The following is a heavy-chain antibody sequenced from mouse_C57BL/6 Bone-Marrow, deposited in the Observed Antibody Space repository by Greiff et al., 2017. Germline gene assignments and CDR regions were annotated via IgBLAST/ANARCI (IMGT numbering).Heavy chain of an antibody. CDR3: ARRESGPIAY. CDR1: GFTFSSYG. V-gene: IGHV5-6*01. Sequence: EVHLVESGGDLVKPGGSLKLSCAASGFTFSSYGMSWVRQTPDKSLEWVGAISSGGSYTYYTDSVKGQFTISRDNAKNTLYLQMSSLKSEDTAMYYCARRESGPIAYWGQWTLVTVSA. J-gene: IGHJ3*01. CDR2: ISSGGSYT. D-gene: IGHD4-1*01.